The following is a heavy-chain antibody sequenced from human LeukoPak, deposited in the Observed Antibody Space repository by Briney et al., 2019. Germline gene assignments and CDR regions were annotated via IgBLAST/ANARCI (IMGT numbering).Heavy chain of an antibody. CDR3: ARAGVAAAGDY. J-gene: IGHJ4*02. D-gene: IGHD6-13*01. CDR2: ISSSSSYI. V-gene: IGHV3-21*01. Sequence: GGSLRLSCAASGFTFSSYSMNWVRQAPGKGLEWVSSISSSSSYIYYADSVKGRFTISRDNAKNSLHLQMNSLRAEDTAVYYCARAGVAAAGDYWGQGTLVTVSS. CDR1: GFTFSSYS.